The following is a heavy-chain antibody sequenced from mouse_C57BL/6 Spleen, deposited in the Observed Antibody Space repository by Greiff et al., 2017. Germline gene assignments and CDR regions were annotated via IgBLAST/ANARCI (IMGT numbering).Heavy chain of an antibody. CDR2: IHPNSGST. Sequence: VQLQQPGAELVKPGASVKLSCKASGYTFTSYWMHWVKQRPGQGLEWIGMIHPNSGSTNYNEKFKSKATLTVDKSSSTAYMQLSSLTSEDSAVYYCAKTGTEYYYAMDYWGQGTSVTVSS. CDR3: AKTGTEYYYAMDY. CDR1: GYTFTSYW. V-gene: IGHV1-64*01. D-gene: IGHD4-1*01. J-gene: IGHJ4*01.